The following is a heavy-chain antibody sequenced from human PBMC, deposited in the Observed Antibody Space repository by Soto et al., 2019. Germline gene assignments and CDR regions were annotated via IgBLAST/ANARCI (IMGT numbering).Heavy chain of an antibody. CDR2: ISYDGSKK. J-gene: IGHJ4*02. V-gene: IGHV3-30-3*01. Sequence: QVQLVESGGGVVQPGRSPRLSCAASGFTFSSYAMHWVRQAPGKGLEWVAVISYDGSKKYYAVSVKARFTSSRDNANNTLYLQMNSLRAEDTAVYYCARDPGSYFDYWGQGTLVTVSS. D-gene: IGHD1-26*01. CDR1: GFTFSSYA. CDR3: ARDPGSYFDY.